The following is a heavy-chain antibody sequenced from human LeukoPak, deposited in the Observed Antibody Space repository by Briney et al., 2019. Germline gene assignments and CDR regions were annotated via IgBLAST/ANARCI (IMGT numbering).Heavy chain of an antibody. CDR3: PRGLFPYGDYENYYMDV. D-gene: IGHD4-17*01. CDR1: GGSISSYY. Sequence: SETLSLTCTVSGGSISSYYWSWIRQPPGKGLEWIGYIYYSGSTNYNPSLKSRVTISVDTSKNQFSLKLSSVTAADTAVYYCPRGLFPYGDYENYYMDVWGKGTTVTVSS. J-gene: IGHJ6*03. V-gene: IGHV4-59*01. CDR2: IYYSGST.